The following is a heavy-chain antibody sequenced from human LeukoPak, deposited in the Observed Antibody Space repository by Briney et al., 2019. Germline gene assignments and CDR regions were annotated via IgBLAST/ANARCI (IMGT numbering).Heavy chain of an antibody. D-gene: IGHD5-12*01. J-gene: IGHJ4*02. CDR1: GGSISSYY. Sequence: SETLSLTCTVSGGSISSYYWSWIRQPPGKGLERIGYIYYSGSTNYNPSLKSRVTISVDTSKNQFSLKLSSVTAADTAVYYCARGSLRAYYFDYWGQGTLVTVSS. CDR3: ARGSLRAYYFDY. CDR2: IYYSGST. V-gene: IGHV4-59*01.